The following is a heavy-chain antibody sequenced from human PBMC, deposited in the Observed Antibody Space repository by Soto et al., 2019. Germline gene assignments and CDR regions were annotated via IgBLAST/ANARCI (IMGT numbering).Heavy chain of an antibody. CDR1: GYSFTNYG. D-gene: IGHD6-19*01. Sequence: QDQLVQSGVEVKKPGASVKVSCKASGYSFTNYGITWVRQAPGQGVEWMGWISAYNGNTNYAQKFQGRVTMTIDASTSTAYLELRSLRSDDTAVYYCARDRGVAPPVAGNTHYYYDMDVWGKGTTVTVSS. CDR2: ISAYNGNT. V-gene: IGHV1-18*01. CDR3: ARDRGVAPPVAGNTHYYYDMDV. J-gene: IGHJ6*03.